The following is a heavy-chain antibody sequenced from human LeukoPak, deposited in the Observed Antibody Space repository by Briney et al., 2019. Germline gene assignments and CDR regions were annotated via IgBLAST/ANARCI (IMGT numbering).Heavy chain of an antibody. CDR2: ISGSGGRT. J-gene: IGHJ4*02. CDR1: GFSFSSYG. D-gene: IGHD4-17*01. CDR3: APPPSVTRNY. V-gene: IGHV3-23*01. Sequence: GGSLRLSCAASGFSFSSYGMTWVRQAPGKGLEWVSSISGSGGRTHYADSVRGRFTISRDYYKNTLYLQMDSLRAEDTTVHYCAPPPSVTRNYWGQGTLVTVSS.